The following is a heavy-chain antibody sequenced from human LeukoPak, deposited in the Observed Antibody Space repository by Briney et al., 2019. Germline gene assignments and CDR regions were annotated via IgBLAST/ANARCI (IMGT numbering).Heavy chain of an antibody. CDR1: GGSISSSNW. J-gene: IGHJ6*04. CDR3: ARDPTMVRGPSMDV. V-gene: IGHV4-4*02. D-gene: IGHD3-10*01. Sequence: SETLSLTCAVSGGSISSSNWWSWVRQPPGKGLEWIGEIYHSGSTNYNPSLKSRVTISVDKSKNQFSLKLSSVTAADTAVYYRARDPTMVRGPSMDVWGKGTTVTVSS. CDR2: IYHSGST.